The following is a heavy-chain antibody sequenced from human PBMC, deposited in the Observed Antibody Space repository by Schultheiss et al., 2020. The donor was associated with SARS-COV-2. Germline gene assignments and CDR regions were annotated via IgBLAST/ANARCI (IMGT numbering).Heavy chain of an antibody. CDR3: ARGAEPGLGY. D-gene: IGHD1-14*01. V-gene: IGHV4-59*12. J-gene: IGHJ4*02. Sequence: SETLSLTCTVSGGSISSYYWSWIRQPPGKGLEWIGSIYYSGSTNYNPSLKSRVTISVDTSKNQFSLKLSSVTAADTAVYYCARGAEPGLGYWGQGTLVTVSS. CDR1: GGSISSYY. CDR2: IYYSGST.